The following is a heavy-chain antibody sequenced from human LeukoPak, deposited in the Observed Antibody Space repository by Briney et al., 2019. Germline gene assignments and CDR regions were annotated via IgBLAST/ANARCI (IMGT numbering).Heavy chain of an antibody. J-gene: IGHJ4*02. Sequence: SETLSLTCTVSGGSISSGGYYWSWIRQHPGKCLEWIGYIYYSGSTYYNPSLKSRVTISVDTSKNQFSLKLSSVTAADTAVYYCARDTAAATVDYWGQGTLVTVSS. D-gene: IGHD6-13*01. CDR1: GGSISSGGYY. V-gene: IGHV4-31*03. CDR2: IYYSGST. CDR3: ARDTAAATVDY.